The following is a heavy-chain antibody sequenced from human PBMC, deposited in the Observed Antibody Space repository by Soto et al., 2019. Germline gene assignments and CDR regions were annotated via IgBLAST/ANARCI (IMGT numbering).Heavy chain of an antibody. CDR3: AKKGISTVSTPNDY. Sequence: EVQLLESGGGLVQPGGSLRLSCAASGFTFSSYAMSWVRQAPGKGLEWVSAISGSGGSTYYADSVKGRFTISRDNSKNTLYLQMNSLRAKDTAVYYCAKKGISTVSTPNDYWGQGTLVTVSS. J-gene: IGHJ4*02. CDR2: ISGSGGST. D-gene: IGHD4-17*01. V-gene: IGHV3-23*01. CDR1: GFTFSSYA.